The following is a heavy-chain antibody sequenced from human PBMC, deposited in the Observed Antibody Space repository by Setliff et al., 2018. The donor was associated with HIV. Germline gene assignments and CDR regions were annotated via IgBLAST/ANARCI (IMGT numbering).Heavy chain of an antibody. D-gene: IGHD4-17*01. CDR3: AREIRAGDYPPYNYYFYMDV. CDR1: GFTFRHYS. J-gene: IGHJ6*03. CDR2: ISWNGDST. Sequence: AGGSLRLSCAASGFTFRHYSMNWVRQAPGKGLEWICGISWNGDSTNYADSVKGRFTISRDNAKNSLFLQMNSLRAEDTALYYCAREIRAGDYPPYNYYFYMDVWGKGTTVTVSS. V-gene: IGHV3-20*04.